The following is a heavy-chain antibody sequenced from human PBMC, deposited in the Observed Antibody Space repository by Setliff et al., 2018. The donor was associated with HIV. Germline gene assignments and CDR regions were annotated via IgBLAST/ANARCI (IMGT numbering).Heavy chain of an antibody. CDR2: INHSGNT. V-gene: IGHV4-4*02. CDR3: ARDDYGDYTVFDI. CDR1: GGSISSSDW. Sequence: SETLSLTCAVSGGSISSSDWWSWVRQPPGKGLEWIGEINHSGNTYNNPSLKSRVTISVDTSKNQFSLKLSSVTAADTAVYYCARDDYGDYTVFDIWGQGTMVTVS. J-gene: IGHJ3*02. D-gene: IGHD4-17*01.